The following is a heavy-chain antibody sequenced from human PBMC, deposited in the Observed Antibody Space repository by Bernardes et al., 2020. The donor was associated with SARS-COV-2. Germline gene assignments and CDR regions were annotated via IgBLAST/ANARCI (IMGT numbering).Heavy chain of an antibody. Sequence: SETLSLTCAVSGASISSGNFYWSWIRQSAVKGLEWIGRVYISGSTSYNPSLKSRVTVSLDTSKNQFSLKLTSVAAADTAVYYCARGRREDYHNSSGYYSVPYYFDSWGQGIQVTVSS. J-gene: IGHJ4*02. V-gene: IGHV4-61*02. CDR2: VYISGST. CDR3: ARGRREDYHNSSGYYSVPYYFDS. D-gene: IGHD3-22*01. CDR1: GASISSGNFY.